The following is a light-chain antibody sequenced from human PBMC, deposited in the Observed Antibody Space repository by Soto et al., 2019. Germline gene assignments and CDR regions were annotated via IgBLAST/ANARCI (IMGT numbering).Light chain of an antibody. CDR2: AAS. CDR1: QSISSY. CDR3: RHIYSTPPIT. V-gene: IGKV1-39*01. J-gene: IGKJ5*01. Sequence: DIQMTLAPFSLSASVVDRVTITCRASQSISSYVNWYQQKPGKAPKLLIYAASSLQSGVPSRFSGSGSGTDFPPTISSLHPEYFAPCYSRHIYSTPPITSCQRARLEI.